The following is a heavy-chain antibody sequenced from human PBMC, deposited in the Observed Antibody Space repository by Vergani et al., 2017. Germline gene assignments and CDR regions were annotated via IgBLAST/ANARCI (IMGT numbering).Heavy chain of an antibody. Sequence: QVQLVQSGAEVKKPGASVKVSCKASGYTFTGYYMHWVRQAPGQGLEWMGRIIPIFGTANYAQKFQGRVTITADESTITAYMELSSLRSEDTAVYYCARDTLEMATAYFDYWGQGTLVTVSS. J-gene: IGHJ4*02. D-gene: IGHD5-24*01. CDR1: GYTFTGYY. CDR2: IIPIFGTA. V-gene: IGHV1-69*18. CDR3: ARDTLEMATAYFDY.